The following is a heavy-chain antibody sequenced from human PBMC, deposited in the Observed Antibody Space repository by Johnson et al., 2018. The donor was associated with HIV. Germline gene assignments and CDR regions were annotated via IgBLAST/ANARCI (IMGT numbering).Heavy chain of an antibody. V-gene: IGHV3-30*03. Sequence: QVQLVESGGGVVQPGRSLRLSCAASGFTFSTYGMHWVRQAPGKGLEWVAVITYDGSNQYYGDSVKGRFTISRDNSKNTLYLQMNSLRAEDTAVYYCATDLRVFDWFNAYDAFDIWG. CDR2: ITYDGSNQ. CDR1: GFTFSTYG. D-gene: IGHD3-9*01. CDR3: ATDLRVFDWFNAYDAFDI. J-gene: IGHJ3*02.